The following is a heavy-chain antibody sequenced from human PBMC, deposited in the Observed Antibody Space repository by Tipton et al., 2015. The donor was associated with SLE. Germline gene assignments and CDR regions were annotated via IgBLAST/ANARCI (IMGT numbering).Heavy chain of an antibody. D-gene: IGHD1-26*01. J-gene: IGHJ4*02. CDR3: ARGGGSYYDY. CDR2: IYSSGST. CDR1: GFTFGSYS. Sequence: LRLSCAASGFTFGSYSMNWVRQAPGKGLEWIGRIYSSGSTIYNPSLKSRLTLSLDMSDNQFSLRVRSVTAADTAVYYCARGGGSYYDYWGQGRLVTVSS. V-gene: IGHV4-59*10.